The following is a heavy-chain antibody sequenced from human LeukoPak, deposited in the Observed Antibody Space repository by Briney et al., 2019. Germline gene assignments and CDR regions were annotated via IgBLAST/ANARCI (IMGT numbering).Heavy chain of an antibody. V-gene: IGHV3-33*01. J-gene: IGHJ4*02. Sequence: GGSLRLSCAASGFTFSSYGMHWVRQAPGKGLEWVAVIWYDGSNKYYADSVKGRFTISRDNSKNTLYLQMNSLRAEDTAVYYCARDLSGSYQPGYYFDYWGQGTLVTVSS. CDR2: IWYDGSNK. CDR3: ARDLSGSYQPGYYFDY. D-gene: IGHD1-26*01. CDR1: GFTFSSYG.